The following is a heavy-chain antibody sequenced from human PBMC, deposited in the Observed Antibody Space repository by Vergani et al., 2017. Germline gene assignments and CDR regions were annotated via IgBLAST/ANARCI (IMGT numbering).Heavy chain of an antibody. CDR1: GGSISSYY. D-gene: IGHD3-10*01. V-gene: IGHV4-59*01. J-gene: IGHJ5*02. CDR2: IYYSGST. Sequence: QVQLQESGPGLVKPSETLSLTCTVSGGSISSYYWSWIRQPPGKGLEWIGYIYYSGSTNYNPSLKSRITISVDTSKNQFSLKLSSVTGADTAVYYCATGGGLLQRSAFDPWGQGTLVTVSS. CDR3: ATGGGLLQRSAFDP.